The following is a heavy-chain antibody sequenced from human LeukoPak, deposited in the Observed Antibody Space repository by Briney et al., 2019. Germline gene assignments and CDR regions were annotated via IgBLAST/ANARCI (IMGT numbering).Heavy chain of an antibody. D-gene: IGHD6-19*01. CDR2: ISAYNGNT. Sequence: ASVKVSCKASGYTFTSYGISWVRQAPGQGLEWMGWISAYNGNTNYAQKLQGRVTMTTDTSTSTAYMELRSLRSDDTAVYYCARDTGQWLSMRGLEYYYYCYMDVWGKGTTVTVSS. CDR1: GYTFTSYG. J-gene: IGHJ6*03. V-gene: IGHV1-18*01. CDR3: ARDTGQWLSMRGLEYYYYCYMDV.